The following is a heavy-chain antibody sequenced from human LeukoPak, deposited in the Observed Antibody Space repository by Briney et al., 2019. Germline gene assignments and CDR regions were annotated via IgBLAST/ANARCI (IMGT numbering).Heavy chain of an antibody. CDR2: ITWNSHSI. CDR3: VSFYETY. D-gene: IGHD2/OR15-2a*01. J-gene: IGHJ4*02. CDR1: GFTFDDYD. V-gene: IGHV3-9*01. Sequence: GGSLRLSCAASGFTFDDYDMHWVRQAPGKGLEWVSGITWNSHSIAYADSVKGRFTISRDNAKNSLYLQMNSLRTEDTAVYYCVSFYETYWGRGTLVTVSS.